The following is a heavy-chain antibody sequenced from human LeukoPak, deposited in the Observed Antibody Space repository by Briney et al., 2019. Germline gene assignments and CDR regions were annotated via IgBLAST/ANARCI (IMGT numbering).Heavy chain of an antibody. V-gene: IGHV4-34*01. Sequence: SETLSLTCAVYGGSFSGYYWSWIRQPPGKGLEWIGEINHSGSTNYNPSLKSRVTISVDTSKNQFSLKLSSVNAADTAVYYCAGGRTRLGYCSSTSCPSNNWFDPWGQGTLVTVSS. CDR3: AGGRTRLGYCSSTSCPSNNWFDP. J-gene: IGHJ5*02. D-gene: IGHD2-2*01. CDR2: INHSGST. CDR1: GGSFSGYY.